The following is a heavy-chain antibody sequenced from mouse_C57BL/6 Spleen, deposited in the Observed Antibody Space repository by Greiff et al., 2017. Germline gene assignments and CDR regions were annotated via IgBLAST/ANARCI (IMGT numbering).Heavy chain of an antibody. V-gene: IGHV1-82*01. J-gene: IGHJ1*03. Sequence: VMLVESGPELVKPGASVKISCKASGYAFSSSWMNWVKQRPGKGLEWIGRIYPGDGDTNYNGKFKGKATLTADKSSSTAYMQLSSLTSEDSAVYFCARFYYYGSRYFDVWGTGTTVTVSS. CDR2: IYPGDGDT. CDR3: ARFYYYGSRYFDV. D-gene: IGHD1-1*01. CDR1: GYAFSSSW.